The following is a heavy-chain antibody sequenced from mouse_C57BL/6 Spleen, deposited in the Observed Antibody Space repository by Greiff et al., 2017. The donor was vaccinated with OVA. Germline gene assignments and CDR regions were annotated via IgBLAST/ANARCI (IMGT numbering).Heavy chain of an antibody. Sequence: VKLQESGPGLVQPSQSLSITCTVSGFSLTSYGVHWVRQSPGKGLEWLGVIWRGGSTDYNAAFMSRLSITKDNSTSQVFFKMNSLQADDTAIYYCAKYDYGAMDDWGQGTSVTVSS. CDR2: IWRGGST. J-gene: IGHJ4*01. V-gene: IGHV2-5*01. CDR1: GFSLTSYG. CDR3: AKYDYGAMDD. D-gene: IGHD2-4*01.